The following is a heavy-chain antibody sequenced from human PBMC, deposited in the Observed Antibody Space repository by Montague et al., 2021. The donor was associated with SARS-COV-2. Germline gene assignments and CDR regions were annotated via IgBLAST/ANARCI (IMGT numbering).Heavy chain of an antibody. J-gene: IGHJ3*02. CDR1: GASVSSSD. V-gene: IGHV4-59*02. D-gene: IGHD1-14*01. CDR2: FYSDGST. CDR3: ARETMTADAFDI. Sequence: SETLSLTCTVSGASVSSSDWGWIRQSPGKGLEWIGYFYSDGSTNYNPSLQSRVTISIDTSKNQFSLKVRSVTAADTAIYYCARETMTADAFDIWGQGTMVTVSS.